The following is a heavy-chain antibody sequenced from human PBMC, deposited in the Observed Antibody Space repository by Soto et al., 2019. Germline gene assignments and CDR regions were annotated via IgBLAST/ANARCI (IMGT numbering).Heavy chain of an antibody. CDR3: AKSRFGELLYGYYYYGMDV. V-gene: IGHV3-23*01. CDR1: GFTFSSYA. CDR2: ISGSGDRT. J-gene: IGHJ6*02. Sequence: GVSLSFSCAASGFTFSSYAMGWVRQAPGKGLEWVSVISGSGDRTHYADSVKGRFTISRDNSKNTLYLQMNSLRAEDTAVYYCAKSRFGELLYGYYYYGMDVWGQGTTVTVSS. D-gene: IGHD3-10*01.